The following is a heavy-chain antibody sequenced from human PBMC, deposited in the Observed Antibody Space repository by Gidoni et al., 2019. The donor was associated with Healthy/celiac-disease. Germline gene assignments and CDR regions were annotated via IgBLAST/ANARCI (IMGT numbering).Heavy chain of an antibody. V-gene: IGHV3-23*01. Sequence: EVQLLESGGGLVQPGGSLRLSCAASGFTFSSCSIRWVRQAPGKGLEWVSAISGSGGSTYYADSVKGRFTISRDNSKNTLYLQMNSLRAEDTAVYYCAKDSVAVEVWGSVYFDYWGQGTLVTVSS. CDR3: AKDSVAVEVWGSVYFDY. CDR1: GFTFSSCS. J-gene: IGHJ4*02. CDR2: ISGSGGST. D-gene: IGHD7-27*01.